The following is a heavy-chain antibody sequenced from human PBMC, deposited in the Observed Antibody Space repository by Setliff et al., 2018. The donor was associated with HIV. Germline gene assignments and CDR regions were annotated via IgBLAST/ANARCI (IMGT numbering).Heavy chain of an antibody. D-gene: IGHD2-15*01. CDR3: VRASSCSGGNCFQSAFDI. J-gene: IGHJ3*02. CDR2: IYTSGST. Sequence: SETLSLTCTVSGGSIRSGDYYWSWIRQHPGKGLEWIGRIYTSGSTNYNPSLKSRVTISVDTSKNQFSLKLSSVTAADTAVYYCVRASSCSGGNCFQSAFDIWGQGTSVTVSS. CDR1: GGSIRSGDYY. V-gene: IGHV4-61*02.